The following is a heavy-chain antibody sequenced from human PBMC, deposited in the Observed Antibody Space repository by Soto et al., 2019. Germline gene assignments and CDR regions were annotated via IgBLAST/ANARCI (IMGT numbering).Heavy chain of an antibody. CDR2: IIPIFGTA. J-gene: IGHJ6*02. Sequence: QVQLVQSGAEVKKPGSSVKVSCKASGGTFSSFAISWVRQAPGQGLEWMGGIIPIFGTANYAQKFQGRVTITADESTSTAYMELSSLRSEDTAVYYCASGVKTGTTGISGMDVWGQGTTVTVSS. V-gene: IGHV1-69*01. CDR1: GGTFSSFA. D-gene: IGHD1-7*01. CDR3: ASGVKTGTTGISGMDV.